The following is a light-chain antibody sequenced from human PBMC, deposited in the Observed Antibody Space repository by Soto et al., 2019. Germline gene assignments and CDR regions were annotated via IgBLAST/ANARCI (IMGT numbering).Light chain of an antibody. J-gene: IGKJ1*01. CDR1: QSISSSY. V-gene: IGKV3-20*01. CDR2: GAS. CDR3: QQSGSSGT. Sequence: DIVMTQSPDSVSLSPGERATLSCRASQSISSSYLAWYQQKPGQAPRLLIYGASNRATGIPDRLSGSGSGTDFTLTISRLEPEDFAVYYCQQSGSSGTFGQGTKLDI.